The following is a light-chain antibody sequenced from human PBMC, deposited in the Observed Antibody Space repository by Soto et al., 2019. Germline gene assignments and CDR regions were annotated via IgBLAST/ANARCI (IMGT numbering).Light chain of an antibody. CDR3: QQRSNWPPLYT. CDR1: QRVSSY. Sequence: EIVLTQSPATLSLSPGERATLSCRASQRVSSYLPWYQQNPGQAPRLLIYDASNRATGIPARFSGSGSGTDFTLPISSLEPEDFAVYYCQQRSNWPPLYTFGQGTKLEIK. J-gene: IGKJ2*01. CDR2: DAS. V-gene: IGKV3-11*01.